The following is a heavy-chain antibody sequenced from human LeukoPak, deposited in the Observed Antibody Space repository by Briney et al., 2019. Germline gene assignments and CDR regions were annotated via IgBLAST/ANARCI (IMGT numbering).Heavy chain of an antibody. J-gene: IGHJ5*02. V-gene: IGHV3-33*01. CDR3: ARDQGTSTTAPKRKGRFDP. CDR1: GFTFSNHG. D-gene: IGHD1-1*01. CDR2: IWYDGSNK. Sequence: GGSLRLSCAASGFTFSNHGMHWVRQAPGKGLEWVALIWYDGSNKEYAESVKGRFTISRDNSENTLYLQMNSLRDEDTAVYYCARDQGTSTTAPKRKGRFDPWGQGTLVTVSS.